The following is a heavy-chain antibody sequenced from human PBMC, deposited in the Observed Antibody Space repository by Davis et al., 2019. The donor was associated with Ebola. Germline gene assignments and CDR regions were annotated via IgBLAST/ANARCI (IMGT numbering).Heavy chain of an antibody. CDR1: GYTFTSYG. V-gene: IGHV1-18*01. CDR3: AGDSHDYIWGSYLDAFDI. J-gene: IGHJ3*02. Sequence: ASVKVSCKASGYTFTSYGISWVRQAPGHGLEWMGWISAYNGNTKYSQKFQGRVTITRDTSASNAYMVLISLRSEDTAVYYCAGDSHDYIWGSYLDAFDIWGQGTMVTVSS. CDR2: ISAYNGNT. D-gene: IGHD3-16*02.